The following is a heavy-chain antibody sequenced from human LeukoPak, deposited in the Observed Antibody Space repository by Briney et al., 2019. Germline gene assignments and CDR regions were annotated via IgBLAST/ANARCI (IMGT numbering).Heavy chain of an antibody. J-gene: IGHJ4*02. CDR1: GFTFSSYA. CDR2: ISGSGGST. Sequence: GGSLRLSCAASGFTFSSYAMSWVRQAPGKGLEWVSAISGSGGSTYYADSVKGRFTISRDNSKNTLYLQMNSLRAEDTAVYYCAKLPHSRGGSYSDYWGQGTLVTVSS. V-gene: IGHV3-23*01. CDR3: AKLPHSRGGSYSDY. D-gene: IGHD3-10*01.